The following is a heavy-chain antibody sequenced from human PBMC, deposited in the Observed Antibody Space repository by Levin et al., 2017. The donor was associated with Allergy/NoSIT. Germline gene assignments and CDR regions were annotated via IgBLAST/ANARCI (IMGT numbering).Heavy chain of an antibody. CDR2: IKQDGSEK. CDR3: AREYFDNYWYFDL. D-gene: IGHD2/OR15-2a*01. V-gene: IGHV3-7*01. Sequence: ASVKVSCAASGFTFSSYWMSWVRQAPGKGLEWVANIKQDGSEKYYVDSVKGRFTISRDNAKNSLYLQMNSLRAEDTAVYYCAREYFDNYWYFDLWGRGTLVTVSS. CDR1: GFTFSSYW. J-gene: IGHJ2*01.